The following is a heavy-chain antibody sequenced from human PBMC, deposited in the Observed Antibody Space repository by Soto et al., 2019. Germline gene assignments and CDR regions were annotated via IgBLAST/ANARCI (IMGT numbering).Heavy chain of an antibody. Sequence: SETLSLTCIVSGESISSSSYYWGWIRQPPGKGLEWIGCIHYRGSTNYNPSFKSRVTISVDTSKNQFSLKLSSVTAADTAVYYCARDSGNNYVFDYWGQGTLVTVSS. CDR3: ARDSGNNYVFDY. CDR1: GESISSSSYY. D-gene: IGHD1-26*01. J-gene: IGHJ4*02. CDR2: IHYRGST. V-gene: IGHV4-39*07.